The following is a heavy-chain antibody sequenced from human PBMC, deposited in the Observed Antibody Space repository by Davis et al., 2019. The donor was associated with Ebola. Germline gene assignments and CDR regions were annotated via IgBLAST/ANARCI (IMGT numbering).Heavy chain of an antibody. D-gene: IGHD1-26*01. CDR3: ARGREVPYYIPFDY. V-gene: IGHV4-4*02. CDR1: GDSISSSNW. CDR2: ISQSGST. J-gene: IGHJ4*02. Sequence: SETLSLTCAVSGDSISSSNWWSWVRQPPGKGLEWIGEISQSGSTNYNPSLKSRVTISVDKSKNQFSLKLSSVTAADTAVYYCARGREVPYYIPFDYWGQGTLVTVSS.